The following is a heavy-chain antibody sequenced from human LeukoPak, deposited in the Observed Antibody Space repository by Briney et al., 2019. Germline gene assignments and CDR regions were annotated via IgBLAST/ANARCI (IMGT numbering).Heavy chain of an antibody. V-gene: IGHV4-30-2*01. CDR3: ARGRELSGFDP. CDR2: IYHSGST. J-gene: IGHJ5*02. D-gene: IGHD1-26*01. CDR1: GGSISSGGYY. Sequence: PPETLSLTCTVSGGSISSGGYYWSWIRQPPGKGLEWIGYIYHSGSTYYNPSLKSRVTISVDRSKNQFSLKLSSVTAADTAVYYCARGRELSGFDPWGQGTLVTVSP.